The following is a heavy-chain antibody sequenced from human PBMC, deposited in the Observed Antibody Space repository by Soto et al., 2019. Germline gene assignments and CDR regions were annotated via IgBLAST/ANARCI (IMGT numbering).Heavy chain of an antibody. D-gene: IGHD2-21*02. Sequence: QITLKESGPTRVKPTQTLTLTCSFSGFSLTTRPVGVGWIRQSPGKALEWLAFAYWDDDNRYSPSLRSRLTVTKDTSKNQVVLTMTNMDPVDTATYYSGHRHSSGDWNGGYFDYWGQGTLVTVSS. V-gene: IGHV2-5*02. J-gene: IGHJ4*02. CDR1: GFSLTTRPVG. CDR3: GHRHSSGDWNGGYFDY. CDR2: AYWDDDN.